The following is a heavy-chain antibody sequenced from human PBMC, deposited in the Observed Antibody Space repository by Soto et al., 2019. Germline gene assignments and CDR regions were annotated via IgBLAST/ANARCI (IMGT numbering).Heavy chain of an antibody. CDR1: GFTFSSYG. V-gene: IGHV3-30*03. CDR3: AIDYGVLVPAAPDY. CDR2: ISYDGSNK. D-gene: IGHD2-2*01. J-gene: IGHJ4*02. Sequence: GGSLRLSCAASGFTFSSYGMHWVRQAPGKGLEWVAVISYDGSNKYYADSVKGRFTISRDNSKNTLYLQMNSLRAEGTAVYYYAIDYGVLVPAAPDYWGQGTLVTVSS.